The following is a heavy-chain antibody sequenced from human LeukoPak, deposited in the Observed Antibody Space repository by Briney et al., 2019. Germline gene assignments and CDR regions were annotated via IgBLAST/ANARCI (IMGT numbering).Heavy chain of an antibody. D-gene: IGHD4-17*01. CDR2: ISAYNGNT. Sequence: GASVKVSCKASGYTFTSYGISWVRQAPGQGLEWMGWISAYNGNTNYAQKLQGRVTMTTDTSTSTAYMELRSLRSDDTAVYYCARDLFPWMTTVTTVFDYWGQGTLVTVSS. V-gene: IGHV1-18*01. J-gene: IGHJ4*02. CDR1: GYTFTSYG. CDR3: ARDLFPWMTTVTTVFDY.